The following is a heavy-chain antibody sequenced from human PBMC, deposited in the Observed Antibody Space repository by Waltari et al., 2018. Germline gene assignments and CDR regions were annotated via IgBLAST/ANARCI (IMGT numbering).Heavy chain of an antibody. Sequence: QVQLQQWGAGLLKPSETLSLTCAVYGGSFSGYYWSWIRQPPGKGLEWIGEINLIGSTRYNRSRKSRVTLSVDTSKNQFSLKLSSVTAADTAVYYCAREGSTSRYYYMDVWGKGTTVTVSS. J-gene: IGHJ6*03. CDR3: AREGSTSRYYYMDV. CDR1: GGSFSGYY. V-gene: IGHV4-34*01. CDR2: INLIGST. D-gene: IGHD2-2*01.